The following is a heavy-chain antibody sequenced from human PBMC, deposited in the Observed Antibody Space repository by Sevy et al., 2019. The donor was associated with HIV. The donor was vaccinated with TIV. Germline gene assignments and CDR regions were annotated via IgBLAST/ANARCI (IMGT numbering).Heavy chain of an antibody. J-gene: IGHJ4*02. D-gene: IGHD3-10*01. CDR1: GGSFDGYY. Sequence: SETLSLTCAVHGGSFDGYYWTCIRQPQPPGKGLEWIGEILHSGGTNYNPSLKSRVTISVDTSKNQFSLKMTSLTAADTAMYYCARGLGMVRGDFDYWAQGTLVTVSS. V-gene: IGHV4-34*01. CDR2: ILHSGGT. CDR3: ARGLGMVRGDFDY.